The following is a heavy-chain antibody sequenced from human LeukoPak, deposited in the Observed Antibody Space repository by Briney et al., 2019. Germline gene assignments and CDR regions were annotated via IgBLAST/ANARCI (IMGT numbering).Heavy chain of an antibody. Sequence: SETLSLTCTVSGGSISSYYWSWIRQPPGKGLELIGYIYYSGSTNYNPSLKSRVTISVDTSKNQFSLKLSSVTAADTAVYYCARDRVGAAAGTFDYWGQGTLVTVSS. J-gene: IGHJ4*02. V-gene: IGHV4-59*01. CDR3: ARDRVGAAAGTFDY. CDR2: IYYSGST. D-gene: IGHD6-13*01. CDR1: GGSISSYY.